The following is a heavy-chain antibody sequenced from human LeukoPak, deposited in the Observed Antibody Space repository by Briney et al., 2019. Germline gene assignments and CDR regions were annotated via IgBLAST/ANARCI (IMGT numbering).Heavy chain of an antibody. J-gene: IGHJ3*02. CDR1: GFTFSSYG. Sequence: GGSLRLSCAASGFTFSSYGMHWVRQAPGKGLEWVALIQYDGSNKYYADSVKGRFTISRDNSKNTLYLQMNSLRAEDTAVYYCAKDRKSYMVRVQSAFDIWGQGTMVTVSS. CDR3: AKDRKSYMVRVQSAFDI. CDR2: IQYDGSNK. D-gene: IGHD3-10*01. V-gene: IGHV3-30*02.